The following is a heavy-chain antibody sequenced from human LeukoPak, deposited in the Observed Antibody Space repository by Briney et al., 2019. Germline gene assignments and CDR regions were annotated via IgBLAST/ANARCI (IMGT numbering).Heavy chain of an antibody. D-gene: IGHD3-10*01. CDR2: VYYSGST. Sequence: SETLSLTCTVSGGSISITRYYWVWIRQPPGEGLDWIGSVYYSGSTLYNASLKSRVTISVGTSKNQFSLKLSSVTAADTAVYYCARQSDYYDSGKEGYFDYWGQGTLVTVSS. CDR1: GGSISITRYY. V-gene: IGHV4-39*01. CDR3: ARQSDYYDSGKEGYFDY. J-gene: IGHJ4*02.